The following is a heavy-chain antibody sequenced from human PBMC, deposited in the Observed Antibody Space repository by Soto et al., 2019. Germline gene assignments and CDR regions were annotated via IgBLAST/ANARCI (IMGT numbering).Heavy chain of an antibody. J-gene: IGHJ6*02. D-gene: IGHD3-9*01. Sequence: ASVKVSCKASGGTFSSYATSWVRQAPGQGLEWMGGIIPIFGTANYAQKFQGRVTITADESTSTAYMELSSLRSEDTAVYYCATPHYYDILTGYSPAYYYGMDVWGQGTTVTVSS. CDR2: IIPIFGTA. CDR3: ATPHYYDILTGYSPAYYYGMDV. V-gene: IGHV1-69*13. CDR1: GGTFSSYA.